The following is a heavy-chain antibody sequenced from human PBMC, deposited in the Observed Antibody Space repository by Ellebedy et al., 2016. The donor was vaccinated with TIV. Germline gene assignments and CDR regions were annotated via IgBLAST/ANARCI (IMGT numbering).Heavy chain of an antibody. V-gene: IGHV3-43*02. J-gene: IGHJ6*02. CDR2: ITGDGGAT. Sequence: GESLKISCAASGFTFDDYAMHWVRQAPGKGLEWVSLITGDGGATYSADSVKGRFTISRDNSRNSLYLQMNSLRTDDTALYYCSKDTAFNLGYGMDVWGQGTTVTVSS. CDR3: SKDTAFNLGYGMDV. CDR1: GFTFDDYA. D-gene: IGHD7-27*01.